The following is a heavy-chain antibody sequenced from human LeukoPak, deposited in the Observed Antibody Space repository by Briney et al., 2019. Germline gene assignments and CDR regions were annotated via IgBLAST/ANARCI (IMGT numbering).Heavy chain of an antibody. D-gene: IGHD5-12*01. CDR3: ARALSGYDVPPEDNWFDP. Sequence: PSQTLSLTCTVSGGSISSGDYYWSWIRQPPGKGLEWIGYIYYSGSSYFSPSLKSRVTISVDTSKNQFSLKLSSVTAADTAVYYCARALSGYDVPPEDNWFDPWGQGTLVTVSS. V-gene: IGHV4-30-4*01. J-gene: IGHJ5*02. CDR2: IYYSGSS. CDR1: GGSISSGDYY.